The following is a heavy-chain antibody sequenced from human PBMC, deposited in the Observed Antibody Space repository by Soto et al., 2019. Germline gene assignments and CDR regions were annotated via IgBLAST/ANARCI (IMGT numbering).Heavy chain of an antibody. CDR1: GGSISSGDYY. CDR3: ARSRNVYTAMVEFDY. J-gene: IGHJ4*02. Sequence: QVQLQESGPGLVKPSQTLSLTCTVSGGSISSGDYYWSWIRQPPGKGLEWIGYIYYSGSTYYNPSLKSRVTISVDTSKNQFSLKLSSVTAADTAVYYCARSRNVYTAMVEFDYWGQGTLVTVSS. CDR2: IYYSGST. D-gene: IGHD5-18*01. V-gene: IGHV4-30-4*01.